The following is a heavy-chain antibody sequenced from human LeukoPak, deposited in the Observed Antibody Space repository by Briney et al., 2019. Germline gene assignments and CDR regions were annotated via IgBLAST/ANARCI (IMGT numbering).Heavy chain of an antibody. CDR1: GFTFSSYW. D-gene: IGHD3-22*01. CDR2: IKEDGSEK. J-gene: IGHJ6*03. CDR3: ARADGYHYYFYYYMDV. V-gene: IGHV3-7*01. Sequence: GGSLRLSCAASGFTFSSYWMNWVRQAPGKGLEWVANIKEDGSEKYYVDSLKGRFTISRDNAKNSLYLQIYSLRAEDTAVYYCARADGYHYYFYYYMDVWGKGTTVTVSS.